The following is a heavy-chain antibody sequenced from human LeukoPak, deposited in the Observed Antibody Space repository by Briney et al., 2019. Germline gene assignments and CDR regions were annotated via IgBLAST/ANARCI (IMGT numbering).Heavy chain of an antibody. J-gene: IGHJ4*02. CDR1: GFTFSSYS. D-gene: IGHD3-22*01. V-gene: IGHV3-48*01. CDR3: ASIYYDSSGYYYANDY. CDR2: ISSSSSTI. Sequence: GGSLRLSCAASGFTFSSYSMNWVRQAPGKGLEWVSYISSSSSTIYYADSVKGRFTISRDNAKNSLYLQMNSLRAEDTAVYYCASIYYDSSGYYYANDYWGQGTLVTVSS.